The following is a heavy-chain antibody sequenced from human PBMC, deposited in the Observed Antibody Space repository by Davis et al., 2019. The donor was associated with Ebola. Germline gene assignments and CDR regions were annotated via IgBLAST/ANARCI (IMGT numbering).Heavy chain of an antibody. CDR2: ISAYNGNT. D-gene: IGHD3-3*01. J-gene: IGHJ6*02. Sequence: AASVKVSCKASGGTFSSYAISWVRQAPGQGLEYMGWISAYNGNTNYAQNLQGRVTMTTDTSSSTAYMELRSLRSDDTAVYYCAISYDFWSGHDDKGMDVWGRGTTVTVSS. CDR1: GGTFSSYA. CDR3: AISYDFWSGHDDKGMDV. V-gene: IGHV1-18*01.